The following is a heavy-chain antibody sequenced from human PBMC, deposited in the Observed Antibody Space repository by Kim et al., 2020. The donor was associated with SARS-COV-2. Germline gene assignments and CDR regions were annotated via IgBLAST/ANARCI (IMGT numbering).Heavy chain of an antibody. CDR1: GFTFSGSA. J-gene: IGHJ4*02. V-gene: IGHV3-73*01. Sequence: GGSLRLSCAASGFTFSGSAMHWVRQASGKGLEWVGRIRSKANSYATAYAASVKGRFTISRDESKNTSYLQMNSLKTEDTAVYYCTNFCSSTSCPPGLDYWGQGTLVTVSS. CDR3: TNFCSSTSCPPGLDY. CDR2: IRSKANSYAT. D-gene: IGHD2-2*01.